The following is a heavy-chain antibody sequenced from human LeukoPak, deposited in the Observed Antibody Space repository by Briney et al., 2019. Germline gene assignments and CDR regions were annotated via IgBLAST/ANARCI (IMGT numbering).Heavy chain of an antibody. CDR1: GYSFTNYW. D-gene: IGHD3-22*01. CDR2: MNPGGSDI. V-gene: IGHV5-51*01. J-gene: IGHJ4*02. Sequence: EESLKISCKGSGYSFTNYWIGWVRQMPGKGLEWMGIMNPGGSDIRYSPSFQGQVTISADKSISTAYLQWSSLKASDSAMYYCARSVYCASNSCLFQTAYFDFWGQGTLVTVSS. CDR3: ARSVYCASNSCLFQTAYFDF.